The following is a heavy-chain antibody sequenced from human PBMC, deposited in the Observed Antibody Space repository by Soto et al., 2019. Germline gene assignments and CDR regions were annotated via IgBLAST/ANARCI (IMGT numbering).Heavy chain of an antibody. Sequence: SETLSLTCTVSGGSIISSSYYWGLIRQPPGKGLEWIGSIYYSGSTYYNPSLKSRVTISVDTSKNQFSLKLSSVTAADTAVYYCASLGSAGSYYGMDVWGQGTTVTVSS. CDR3: ASLGSAGSYYGMDV. V-gene: IGHV4-39*01. CDR2: IYYSGST. D-gene: IGHD6-13*01. J-gene: IGHJ6*02. CDR1: GGSIISSSYY.